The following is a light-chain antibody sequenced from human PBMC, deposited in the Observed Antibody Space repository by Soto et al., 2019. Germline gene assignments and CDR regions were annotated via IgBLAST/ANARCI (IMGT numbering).Light chain of an antibody. V-gene: IGLV2-23*02. CDR1: SSDVGSYNL. Sequence: QSVLTQPASVSGSPGQSITISCTGTSSDVGSYNLVSWYQHHPGKAPKLMIYEVSKRPSGVSNRFSGSKSGNTASLTISGLQAEDEADYHCCSYAGSSTFPYVFGTGTKVTVL. CDR2: EVS. J-gene: IGLJ1*01. CDR3: CSYAGSSTFPYV.